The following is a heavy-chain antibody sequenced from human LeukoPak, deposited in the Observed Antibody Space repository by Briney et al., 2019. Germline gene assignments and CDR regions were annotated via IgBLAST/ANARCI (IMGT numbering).Heavy chain of an antibody. CDR3: ARAGHADSFDY. CDR1: GFTLSSYS. J-gene: IGHJ4*02. CDR2: ISTTSRTI. Sequence: PGGSLRLSCAASGFTLSSYSMNWVRQAPGKGLEWVSYISTTSRTIHYADSVKGRFTISRDNAKNSLYLQMNSTRAEDTAVYYCARAGHADSFDYWGQGALVTVSS. V-gene: IGHV3-48*01. D-gene: IGHD2-21*01.